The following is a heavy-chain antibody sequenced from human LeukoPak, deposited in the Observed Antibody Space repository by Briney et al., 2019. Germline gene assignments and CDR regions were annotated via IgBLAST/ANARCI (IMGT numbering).Heavy chain of an antibody. CDR3: ARACLRRGGGSCYFDY. CDR2: IGTAGEI. Sequence: GGSLRLSCAASGFTFSSYDIHWVRQATGKGLEWVSGIGTAGEIYYPGSVKGRFTISRENAKNSLYLQMNSLRAGDTAVYYCARACLRRGGGSCYFDYWGQGTLVTVSS. CDR1: GFTFSSYD. D-gene: IGHD2-15*01. V-gene: IGHV3-13*01. J-gene: IGHJ4*02.